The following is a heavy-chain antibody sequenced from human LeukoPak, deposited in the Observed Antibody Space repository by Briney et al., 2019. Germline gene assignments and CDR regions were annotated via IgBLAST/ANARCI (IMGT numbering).Heavy chain of an antibody. J-gene: IGHJ4*02. CDR2: INQDGSGK. V-gene: IGHV3-7*03. CDR1: GLTFSGYW. D-gene: IGHD3-16*01. CDR3: ARDAFGTGSY. Sequence: GGSLRLSCAASGLTFSGYWMDWVRKAPGKGLEWVANINQDGSGKNYVDSVRGRFIISRGNAENSLYLQMNSLRAEDTAVYYCARDAFGTGSYWGQGTLVTVSS.